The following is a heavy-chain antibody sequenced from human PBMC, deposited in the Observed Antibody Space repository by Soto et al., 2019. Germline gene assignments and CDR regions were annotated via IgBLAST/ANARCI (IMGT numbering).Heavy chain of an antibody. CDR1: GFTFSDHY. CDR2: TRDKANSYTT. Sequence: PGGSLRLSCAASGFTFSDHYMDWVRQAPGKGLEWVGRTRDKANSYTTEYAASVKGRFTISRDDSKNSLYLQMNSLKTEDTAVYYCARDSHAHDAFDIWGQGTMVTVSS. J-gene: IGHJ3*02. D-gene: IGHD2-2*01. V-gene: IGHV3-72*01. CDR3: ARDSHAHDAFDI.